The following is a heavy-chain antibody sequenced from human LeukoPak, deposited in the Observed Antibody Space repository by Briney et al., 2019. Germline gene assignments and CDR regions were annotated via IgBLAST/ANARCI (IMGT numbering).Heavy chain of an antibody. CDR1: GGSISSYY. Sequence: SETLSLTYTVSGGSISSYYWSWIRQPPGKGLEWIGYIYYSGSTNYNPSLKSRVTISVDTSKNQFSLKLSSVTAADTAVYYCARQRRYYYYYYYMDVWGKGTTVTVSS. J-gene: IGHJ6*03. V-gene: IGHV4-59*08. CDR3: ARQRRYYYYYYYMDV. CDR2: IYYSGST.